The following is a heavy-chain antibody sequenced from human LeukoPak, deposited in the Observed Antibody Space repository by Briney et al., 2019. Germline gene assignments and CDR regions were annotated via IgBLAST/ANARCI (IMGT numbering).Heavy chain of an antibody. J-gene: IGHJ3*02. CDR3: ARLTLSDSFDAFDI. CDR1: GDSISSSSFY. Sequence: SETLSLTCTVSGDSISSSSFYWGWIRQAPGKGPEWIGSIFYSGSTYYNPSLKSRVTISVDTSKNQFSLKLSSATAADTAVYYCARLTLSDSFDAFDIWGQGTMVTVSS. V-gene: IGHV4-39*01. CDR2: IFYSGST. D-gene: IGHD3-22*01.